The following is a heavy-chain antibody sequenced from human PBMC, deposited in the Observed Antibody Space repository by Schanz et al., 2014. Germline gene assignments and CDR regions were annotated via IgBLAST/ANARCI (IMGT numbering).Heavy chain of an antibody. D-gene: IGHD4-4*01. J-gene: IGHJ5*02. CDR3: ARRGPNCSNNACYHGWFDP. V-gene: IGHV1-2*06. CDR1: GYTFTGHH. Sequence: QVQLVQSGAEVKKPGASVKVSCKASGYTFTGHHMHWVRQAPGQGLEWMGRINPNSGGTNYAPTFQGRVSMTRDTSISTAYMEVTRLVSSDTAVYYCARRGPNCSNNACYHGWFDPWGQGTLVTVSS. CDR2: INPNSGGT.